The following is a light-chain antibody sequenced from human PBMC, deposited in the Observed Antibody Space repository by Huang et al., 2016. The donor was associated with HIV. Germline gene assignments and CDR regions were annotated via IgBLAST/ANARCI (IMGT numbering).Light chain of an antibody. Sequence: EIVLTQSPATLSLSPGERATLSCRASQSVGTYLGWYQQKPGQAPRLSISDVSNRAAGIPARFSGSGSGTDFTLTISSLEPEDFAVYYCQQRRDWPPYTFGQGTKLEIK. CDR3: QQRRDWPPYT. CDR2: DVS. CDR1: QSVGTY. V-gene: IGKV3-11*01. J-gene: IGKJ2*01.